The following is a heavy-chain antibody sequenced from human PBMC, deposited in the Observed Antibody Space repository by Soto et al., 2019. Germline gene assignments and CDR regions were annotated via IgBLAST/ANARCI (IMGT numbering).Heavy chain of an antibody. CDR3: ARGRTSGYDTYYFDY. J-gene: IGHJ4*02. CDR1: GFTVSSNY. CDR2: IYSGGST. Sequence: GGSLRLSCAASGFTVSSNYMSWVRQAPGKGLEWVSVIYSGGSTYYADSVKGRFTISRDNSKNTLYLQMNSLRAEDTAVYYCARGRTSGYDTYYFDYWGQGTLVTVSS. D-gene: IGHD5-12*01. V-gene: IGHV3-66*01.